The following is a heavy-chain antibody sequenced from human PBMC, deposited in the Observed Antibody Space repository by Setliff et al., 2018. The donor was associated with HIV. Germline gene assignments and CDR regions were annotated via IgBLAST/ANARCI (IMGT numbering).Heavy chain of an antibody. Sequence: PGESLTISCAASGFTFSSYGMHWVRQAPGKGLEWVTFIRYDGSDKYYADSVKGRFTISRDNSKNTLYLQMNSLRTEDTAVYYCAKNARDYYYYMDVWGKGTTVTVSS. CDR2: IRYDGSDK. V-gene: IGHV3-30*02. CDR3: AKNARDYYYYMDV. J-gene: IGHJ6*03. CDR1: GFTFSSYG.